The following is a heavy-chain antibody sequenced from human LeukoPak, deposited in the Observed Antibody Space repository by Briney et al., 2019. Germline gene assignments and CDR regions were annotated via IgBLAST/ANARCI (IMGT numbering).Heavy chain of an antibody. CDR2: IVVGSGNT. Sequence: SVKVSCKASGFTFTSSAMQWVRQARGQRLEWIGWIVVGSGNTNYAQKFQERVTITRNMSTSTAYMELSSLRSEDTAVYYCAADRTREVGAFDYWGQGTLVTVSS. V-gene: IGHV1-58*02. D-gene: IGHD1-26*01. CDR1: GFTFTSSA. CDR3: AADRTREVGAFDY. J-gene: IGHJ4*02.